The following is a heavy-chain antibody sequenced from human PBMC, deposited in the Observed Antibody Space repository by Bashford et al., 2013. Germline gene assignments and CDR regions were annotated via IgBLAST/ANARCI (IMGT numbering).Heavy chain of an antibody. Sequence: SETLSLTCSVSGGSITNTDYFWGWIRQPPGKGLEWIGNFYNSGSTYYNPSFQGQVTISADKSLNTVYLQWSSLKVSDTAMYYCARRHHAMDVWGQGTMVTVSS. CDR2: FYNSGST. V-gene: IGHV4-39*07. CDR3: ARRHHAMDV. J-gene: IGHJ6*02. CDR1: GGSITNTDYF.